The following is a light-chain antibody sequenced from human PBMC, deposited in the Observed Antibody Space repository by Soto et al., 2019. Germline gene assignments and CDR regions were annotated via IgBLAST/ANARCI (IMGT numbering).Light chain of an antibody. Sequence: DIQMTQSPSSLSVSVGDRVTITCRASQRISNYLNWYQQTPGKAPKLLIYASFNLQSGVPSRFSGSGFGTDFTLSISSLEPEDFATYYCQQSYSTPYTFGQGTKLEIK. CDR2: ASF. CDR3: QQSYSTPYT. CDR1: QRISNY. V-gene: IGKV1-39*01. J-gene: IGKJ2*01.